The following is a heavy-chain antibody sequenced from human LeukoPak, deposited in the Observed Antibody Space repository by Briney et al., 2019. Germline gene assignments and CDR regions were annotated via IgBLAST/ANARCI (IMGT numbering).Heavy chain of an antibody. J-gene: IGHJ5*02. V-gene: IGHV4-59*02. CDR2: SGST. D-gene: IGHD1-26*01. CDR1: GAAVSAPH. CDR3: ANLIAGGGGRGS. Sequence: PSETLSLTCTVSGAAVSAPHWSWIRQGPGKGLEWIGQSGSTNYNPSLQSRVTISVDTSKNQLSLKMKSVTSADTAVYFCANLIAGGGGRGSWGQGALVTVSS.